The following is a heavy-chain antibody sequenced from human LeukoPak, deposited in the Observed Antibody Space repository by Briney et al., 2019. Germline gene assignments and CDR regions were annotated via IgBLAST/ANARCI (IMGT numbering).Heavy chain of an antibody. CDR2: INPNSGGT. D-gene: IGHD1-1*01. J-gene: IGHJ1*01. CDR3: ARDRSTWSRYYFQH. CDR1: GYTFTGYY. Sequence: ASVKVSCKASGYTFTGYYMHWVRQAPGQGLEWMGWINPNSGGTNYAQKFQGRVTMTRDTSISTAYMELSRLRSDDTAVYYCARDRSTWSRYYFQHWGQGTLVTVSS. V-gene: IGHV1-2*02.